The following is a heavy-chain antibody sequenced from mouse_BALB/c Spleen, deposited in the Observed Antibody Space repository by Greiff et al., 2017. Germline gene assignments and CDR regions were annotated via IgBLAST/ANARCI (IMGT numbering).Heavy chain of an antibody. CDR1: GFSLSTSGMG. CDR2: IYWDDDK. V-gene: IGHV8-12*01. CDR3: ARIYYYGSSYDY. Sequence: QVQLKESGPGILQPSQTLSLTCSFSGFSLSTSGMGVSWIRQPSGKGLEWLAHIYWDDDKRYNPSLKSRLTISKDTSRNQVFLKITSVDTADTATYYCARIYYYGSSYDYWGQGTTLTVSS. D-gene: IGHD1-1*01. J-gene: IGHJ2*01.